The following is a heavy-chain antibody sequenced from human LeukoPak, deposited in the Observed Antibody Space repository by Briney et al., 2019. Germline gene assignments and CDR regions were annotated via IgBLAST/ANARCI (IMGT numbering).Heavy chain of an antibody. V-gene: IGHV4-59*12. Sequence: SETLSLTCTVSGGSISSYYWSWIRQPPGKGLEWIGYIYYSGSTNYNPSLKSRVTISVDTSKNQFSLKLSSVTAADTAVYYCARRRRGGWFDPWGQGTLVTVSS. D-gene: IGHD3-16*01. CDR3: ARRRRGGWFDP. CDR1: GGSISSYY. J-gene: IGHJ5*02. CDR2: IYYSGST.